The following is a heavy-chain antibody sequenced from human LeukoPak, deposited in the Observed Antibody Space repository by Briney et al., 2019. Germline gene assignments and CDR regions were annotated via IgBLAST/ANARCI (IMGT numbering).Heavy chain of an antibody. V-gene: IGHV3-7*01. Sequence: GGSLRLSCAASGFTFSNYWMNWVRQAPGKGLEWVANIKQDESEKYYVDSVKGRFTISRDNSKNTLYLQLDSLRAEDTAVYYCATAQREYYYDSSGIMGNWGQGTLVTVSS. J-gene: IGHJ4*02. CDR3: ATAQREYYYDSSGIMGN. D-gene: IGHD3-22*01. CDR1: GFTFSNYW. CDR2: IKQDESEK.